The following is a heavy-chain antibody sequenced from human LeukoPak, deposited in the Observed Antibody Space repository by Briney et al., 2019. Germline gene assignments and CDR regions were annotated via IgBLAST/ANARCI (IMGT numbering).Heavy chain of an antibody. D-gene: IGHD3-10*01. Sequence: ASVKVSCKASGYTFTAYYLHWVRQAPGQGLEWLGWINPNSGGTNYAQKFQGRVTMTRDTSISTVYMELSSLRSEDTAVYYCARDGSGSYHKKPLDCWGQGTLVTVSS. CDR1: GYTFTAYY. V-gene: IGHV1-2*02. CDR2: INPNSGGT. CDR3: ARDGSGSYHKKPLDC. J-gene: IGHJ4*02.